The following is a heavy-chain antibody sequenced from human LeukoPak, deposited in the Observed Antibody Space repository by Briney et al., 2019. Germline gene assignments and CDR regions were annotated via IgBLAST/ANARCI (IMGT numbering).Heavy chain of an antibody. CDR3: ARQGLGYGGNSGAFDI. D-gene: IGHD4-17*01. J-gene: IGHJ3*02. CDR1: GNSFSSYW. CDR2: IYAGDSDT. Sequence: GESLKISCKGSGNSFSSYWIGWVRQMPGKGLEWMGIIYAGDSDTRYSPSFQGQVTISADKSISTAYLQWSSLKASDTAMYYCARQGLGYGGNSGAFDIWGQGTMVTVSS. V-gene: IGHV5-51*01.